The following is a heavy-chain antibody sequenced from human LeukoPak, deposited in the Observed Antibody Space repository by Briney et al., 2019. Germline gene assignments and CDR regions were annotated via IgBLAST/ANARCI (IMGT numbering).Heavy chain of an antibody. V-gene: IGHV4-34*01. Sequence: SETLSLTCAVYGGSFSVYYWSWIRQPPGKGLEWIGEINHSGSTNYNPSLKSRVTISVDTSNNHFSLKLSSVTAADTAVYYCAELGITMIGGVWGKGTTVTISS. CDR1: GGSFSVYY. J-gene: IGHJ6*04. CDR3: AELGITMIGGV. D-gene: IGHD3-10*02. CDR2: INHSGST.